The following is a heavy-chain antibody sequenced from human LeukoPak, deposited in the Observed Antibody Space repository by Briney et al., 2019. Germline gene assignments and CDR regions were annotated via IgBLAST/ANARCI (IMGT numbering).Heavy chain of an antibody. J-gene: IGHJ4*02. D-gene: IGHD3-10*01. Sequence: SEALSLTCTVSGGAITSGGYSWNWIRQPPGKGLEWIGCIYDRGPTYYNPSLKSRITISVDRPKNQFFLNVTSVTAADTAVYYCARSRQGSGLLNYWGQGNLVAVSS. CDR1: GGAITSGGYS. CDR2: IYDRGPT. V-gene: IGHV4-30-2*01. CDR3: ARSRQGSGLLNY.